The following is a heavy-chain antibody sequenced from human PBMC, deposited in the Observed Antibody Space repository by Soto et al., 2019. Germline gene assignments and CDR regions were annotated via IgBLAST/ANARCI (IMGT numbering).Heavy chain of an antibody. J-gene: IGHJ6*02. Sequence: ASVKVSCKASGYTFTCYYMHWVRQAPGQGLEWMGWINPNSGGTNYAQKFQGWVTMTRDTSISTAYMELSRLRSDDTAVYYCARGHCSGGSCAYYGMDVWGQGTTVTVS. V-gene: IGHV1-2*04. CDR3: ARGHCSGGSCAYYGMDV. CDR2: INPNSGGT. CDR1: GYTFTCYY. D-gene: IGHD2-15*01.